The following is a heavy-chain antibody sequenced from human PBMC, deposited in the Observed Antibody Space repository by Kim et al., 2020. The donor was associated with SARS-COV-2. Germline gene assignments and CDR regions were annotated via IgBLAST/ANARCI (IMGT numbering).Heavy chain of an antibody. J-gene: IGHJ4*02. CDR2: IYYSGST. CDR1: GGSISSYY. CDR3: ASLSFQFDY. Sequence: SETLSLTCTVSGGSISSYYWSWIRQPPGKGLEWIGYIYYSGSTNYNPSLKSRVTISVDTSKNQFSLKLSSVTAADTAVYYCASLSFQFDYWGQGTLVTVSS. V-gene: IGHV4-59*08.